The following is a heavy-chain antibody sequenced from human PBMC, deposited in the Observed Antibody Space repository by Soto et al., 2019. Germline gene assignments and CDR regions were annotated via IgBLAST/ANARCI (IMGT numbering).Heavy chain of an antibody. Sequence: SETLSLTCSVSGGSISGDYYGSWIRQSPEKGLEWIGYIYYSGSSYSNPALQSRLSLSLDTSKNQCSLKLGSVTAGDTAVYYCDRGGARWPGYFDSWGQGALVTVSS. J-gene: IGHJ4*02. CDR1: GGSISGDYY. D-gene: IGHD2-15*01. CDR3: DRGGARWPGYFDS. V-gene: IGHV4-30-4*08. CDR2: IYYSGSS.